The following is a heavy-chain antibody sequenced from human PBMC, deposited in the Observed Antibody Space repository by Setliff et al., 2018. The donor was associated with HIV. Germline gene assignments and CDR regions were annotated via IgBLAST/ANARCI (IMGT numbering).Heavy chain of an antibody. CDR1: GGSISSGSYY. Sequence: KLSETLSLTCTVSGGSISSGSYYWSWIRQPAGKGLEWIGRIYTSGSTNYNPSLKSRVTISVDTSKNQFSLKLRSVTAADTAVYYCARETYYYDNPQYYYYYMDVWGKGTTVTVSS. V-gene: IGHV4-61*02. CDR2: IYTSGST. D-gene: IGHD3-22*01. CDR3: ARETYYYDNPQYYYYYMDV. J-gene: IGHJ6*03.